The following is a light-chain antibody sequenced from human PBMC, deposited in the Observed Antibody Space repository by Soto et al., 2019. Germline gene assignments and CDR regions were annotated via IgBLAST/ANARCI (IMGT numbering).Light chain of an antibody. V-gene: IGKV1-9*01. Sequence: DIPLTQSPSFLSASVGDRVTITCRARQGISSYLAWYQQTPGKAPKLLIYASSILQSGVPSRFSGSGSGTEFTLTISSLQPEDFATYYCQQLNTFPVTFGQGTRL. CDR3: QQLNTFPVT. CDR1: QGISSY. CDR2: ASS. J-gene: IGKJ5*01.